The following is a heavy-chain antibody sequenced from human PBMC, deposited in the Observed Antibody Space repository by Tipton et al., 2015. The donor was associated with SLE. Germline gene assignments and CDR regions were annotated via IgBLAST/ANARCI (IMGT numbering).Heavy chain of an antibody. CDR2: IWYDGSNK. Sequence: SGVTSSRHGFHWVRQAPGKGLEWVAVIWYDGSNKYYADSVKGRFTISRGNSKNTLYLQMNSLRAEDTAVYYCARDLLNWGFDYWGQGTLVTVSS. D-gene: IGHD7-27*01. CDR3: ARDLLNWGFDY. V-gene: IGHV3-33*01. CDR1: GVTSSRHG. J-gene: IGHJ4*02.